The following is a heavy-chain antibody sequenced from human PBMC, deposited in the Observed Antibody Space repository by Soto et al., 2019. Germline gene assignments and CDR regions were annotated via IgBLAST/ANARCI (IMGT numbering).Heavy chain of an antibody. J-gene: IGHJ6*01. Sequence: GPTRLNPPQTLTLTCTFSRFSLITSLMFVSCILQPPCNALEWLALIDLDDDKYYTTSLKTRLTISKDTSKNQVVITMKNMEQLDKPTYYIRLIVAGSGSYGYYFMDVWGQVTQVNVSS. CDR3: RLIVAGSGSYGYYFMDV. D-gene: IGHD3-10*01. CDR2: IDLDDDK. V-gene: IGHV2-70*01. CDR1: RFSLITSLMF.